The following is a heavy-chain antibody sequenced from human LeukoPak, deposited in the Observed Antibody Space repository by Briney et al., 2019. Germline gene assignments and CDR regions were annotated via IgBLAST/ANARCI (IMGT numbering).Heavy chain of an antibody. CDR1: GGSLTGYY. CDR3: ARSWVHIVVVTAIRPHDAFDI. Sequence: SETLSLTCSVYGGSLTGYYWTWIRQPPGKGLEWIGEISHRGSTTYNPSLKSRVTISVDTSKNQFSLKLSSVTAADTAVYYCARSWVHIVVVTAIRPHDAFDIWGQGTMVTVSS. V-gene: IGHV4-34*01. J-gene: IGHJ3*02. CDR2: ISHRGST. D-gene: IGHD2-21*02.